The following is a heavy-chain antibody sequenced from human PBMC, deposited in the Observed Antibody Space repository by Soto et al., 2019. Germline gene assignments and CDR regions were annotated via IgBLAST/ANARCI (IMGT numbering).Heavy chain of an antibody. CDR3: ARDGFYAGLGRYSYGSSPPWYYGMDV. CDR1: GYTFTSYA. V-gene: IGHV1-3*01. CDR2: INAGNDNT. Sequence: ASVKVSCEASGYTFTSYAMHWVRQAPGQRLEWMGWINAGNDNTNYAQMLQGRVTMTTDTSTSTAYMELRSLRSDDTAVYYCARDGFYAGLGRYSYGSSPPWYYGMDVWGQGTRVTVSS. D-gene: IGHD5-18*01. J-gene: IGHJ6*02.